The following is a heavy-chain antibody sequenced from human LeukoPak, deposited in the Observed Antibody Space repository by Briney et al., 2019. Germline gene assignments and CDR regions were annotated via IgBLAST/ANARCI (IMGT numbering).Heavy chain of an antibody. CDR1: GFTFSSYA. Sequence: GGSLRLSCAASGFTFSSYAMTWVRQAPGKGLEWVSAISGSGGSTYYADSVKGRFTISRDNSKNTLYLQMNSLRAEDTAVYYCANPMVRGVIWGYFDYWGQGTLVTVSS. D-gene: IGHD3-10*01. V-gene: IGHV3-23*01. CDR3: ANPMVRGVIWGYFDY. J-gene: IGHJ4*02. CDR2: ISGSGGST.